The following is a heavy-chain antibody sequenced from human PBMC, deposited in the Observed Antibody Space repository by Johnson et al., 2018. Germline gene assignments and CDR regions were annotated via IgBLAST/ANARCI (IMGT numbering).Heavy chain of an antibody. CDR1: GFTFSSYG. V-gene: IGHV3-30*18. J-gene: IGHJ6*03. CDR2: ISHDGREK. D-gene: IGHD1-7*01. Sequence: QVQLVQSGGGVVQPGRSLRLSCAASGFTFSSYGMHWVRQAPGKGLEWVTVISHDGREKYYADSVKGRFTISRDNSKNMVYLQMKSLRAEDTAEYYCAKDWEIWNYHMDVWGKGTTVTVSS. CDR3: AKDWEIWNYHMDV.